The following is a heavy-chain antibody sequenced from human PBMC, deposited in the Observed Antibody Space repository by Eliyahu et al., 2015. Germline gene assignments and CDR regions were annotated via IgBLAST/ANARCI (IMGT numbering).Heavy chain of an antibody. CDR3: ASLSEYHGSGNGFVDV. Sequence: QVQLVQSGAEVKKPGASVKVSCQASGYPFTGYYMHWVRQAPGQGLEWMGWINPNNGGTNYAQKFQGRVTMTRDTSISTAYMELSRLRSDDTAIYYCASLSEYHGSGNGFVDVWGQGTTVTASS. CDR1: GYPFTGYY. CDR2: INPNNGGT. V-gene: IGHV1-2*02. J-gene: IGHJ6*02. D-gene: IGHD3-10*01.